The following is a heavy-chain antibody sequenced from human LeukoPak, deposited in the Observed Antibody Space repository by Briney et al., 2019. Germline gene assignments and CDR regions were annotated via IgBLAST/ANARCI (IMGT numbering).Heavy chain of an antibody. V-gene: IGHV3-74*01. Sequence: GGSLRLSCAASGFTFSSYWMHWVRQAPGKGLVWVSRINSDGSSTSYADSVKGRFTISRDNAKNTLYLQMNSLRAEDTAVYYCARGTITRQRLLSYWGQGTLVTVSS. CDR2: INSDGSST. CDR1: GFTFSSYW. D-gene: IGHD1-14*01. J-gene: IGHJ4*02. CDR3: ARGTITRQRLLSY.